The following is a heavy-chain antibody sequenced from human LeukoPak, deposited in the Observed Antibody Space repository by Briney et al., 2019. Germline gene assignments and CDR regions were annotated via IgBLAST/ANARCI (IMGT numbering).Heavy chain of an antibody. D-gene: IGHD6-19*01. J-gene: IGHJ4*02. Sequence: SETLSLTCTVSGGSISSSSYYWGWIRQPPGKGLEWIGSIYYSGSTYYNPSLKSRVTISVDTSKNQFSLKLSSVTAADTAVYYCVRLPRGAVAGTDLDYWGQGTLVTVSS. CDR3: VRLPRGAVAGTDLDY. V-gene: IGHV4-39*01. CDR1: GGSISSSSYY. CDR2: IYYSGST.